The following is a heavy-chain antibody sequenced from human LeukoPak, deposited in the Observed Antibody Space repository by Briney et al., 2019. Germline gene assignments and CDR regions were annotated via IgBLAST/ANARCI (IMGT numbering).Heavy chain of an antibody. CDR2: LNRSGST. CDR1: GVTVSGNY. V-gene: IGHV4-34*01. Sequence: SETLSLTCAVYGVTVSGNYWSWIRQAPGKGLEWIGELNRSGSTYYNQSLKRRVTISGDTSKNAFSVVMSCLTAEDTAVYFCARGQNWGSFFEYWGQGTLVTVFS. J-gene: IGHJ4*02. CDR3: ARGQNWGSFFEY. D-gene: IGHD7-27*01.